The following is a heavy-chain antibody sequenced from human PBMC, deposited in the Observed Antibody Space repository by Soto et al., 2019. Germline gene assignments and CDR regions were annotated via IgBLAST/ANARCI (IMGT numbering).Heavy chain of an antibody. CDR1: GFTFSSYA. Sequence: GGSLRLSCAASGFTFSSYAMHWVRQAPGKGLEWVAVISYDGSNKYYADSVKGRFTISRDNSKNTLYLQMNSLRAEDTAVYYCARPSRGYSYGEDYWGQGTLVTVSS. V-gene: IGHV3-30-3*01. J-gene: IGHJ4*02. CDR2: ISYDGSNK. CDR3: ARPSRGYSYGEDY. D-gene: IGHD5-18*01.